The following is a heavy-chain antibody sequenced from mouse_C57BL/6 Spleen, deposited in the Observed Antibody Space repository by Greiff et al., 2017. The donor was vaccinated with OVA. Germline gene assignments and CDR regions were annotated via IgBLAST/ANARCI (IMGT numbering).Heavy chain of an antibody. V-gene: IGHV1-74*01. Sequence: QVQLKQPGAELVKPGASVKVSCKASGYTFTSYWMHWVKQRPGQGLEWIGRIHPSDSDTNYNQKFKGKATLTVDKSSSTAYMQLSSLTSEDSAVYYCANMYGYDEGYFDVWGTGTTVTVSS. J-gene: IGHJ1*03. CDR1: GYTFTSYW. CDR3: ANMYGYDEGYFDV. D-gene: IGHD2-2*01. CDR2: IHPSDSDT.